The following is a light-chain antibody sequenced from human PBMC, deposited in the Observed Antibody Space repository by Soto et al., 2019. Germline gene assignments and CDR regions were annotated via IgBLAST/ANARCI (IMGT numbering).Light chain of an antibody. CDR2: LNSDGSH. Sequence: QLVLTQSPSASASLGASVNLTCTLSSGHSSYAIAWHQQQPEKGPRYLMKLNSDGSHSKGDGIPDRFSGSSSGAERYLTISSLQSEDEADYYCQTWGTGCVVFGGGTQLTV. J-gene: IGLJ2*01. CDR1: SGHSSYA. V-gene: IGLV4-69*01. CDR3: QTWGTGCVV.